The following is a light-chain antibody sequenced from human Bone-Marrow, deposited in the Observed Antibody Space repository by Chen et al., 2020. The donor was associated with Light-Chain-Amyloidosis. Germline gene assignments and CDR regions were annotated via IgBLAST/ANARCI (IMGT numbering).Light chain of an antibody. CDR1: DLPTKY. J-gene: IGLJ2*01. V-gene: IGLV3-25*03. CDR3: QSADSSGTYEVI. Sequence: SYELTQPPSVSVSPGQTARIPCSGDDLPTKYAYWYQQKPGQAPVLVIHRDTERPSGISERFSGSSSGTTATLTISGVQAEDEADYHCQSADSSGTYEVIVGGGTKLTVL. CDR2: RDT.